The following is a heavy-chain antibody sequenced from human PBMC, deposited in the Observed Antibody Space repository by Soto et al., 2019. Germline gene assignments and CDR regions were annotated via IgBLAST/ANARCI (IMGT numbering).Heavy chain of an antibody. CDR2: IYHSGST. V-gene: IGHV4-38-2*02. D-gene: IGHD3-3*01. CDR1: GYSISSGYY. Sequence: PSETLSLSCTVSGYSISSGYYWGWIRQPPGKGLEWIGSIYHSGSTYYNPSLKSRVTISVDTSKNQFSLKLSSVTAADTAVYYCARGGYDFWSGYYNWFDPWGQGTLVTVS. J-gene: IGHJ5*02. CDR3: ARGGYDFWSGYYNWFDP.